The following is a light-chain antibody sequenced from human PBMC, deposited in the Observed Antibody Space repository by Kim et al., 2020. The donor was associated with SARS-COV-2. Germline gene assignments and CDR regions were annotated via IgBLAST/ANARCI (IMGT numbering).Light chain of an antibody. CDR1: NIGSKN. J-gene: IGLJ3*02. V-gene: IGLV3-9*01. CDR3: QVWDSSSWV. Sequence: SGALGQTARITCGGNNIGSKNMHWYQQKPGQAPVLVIYRDSNRSSGIPERFSGSNSGNTATLTISRAQAGDEADYYCQVWDSSSWVFGGGTQLTVL. CDR2: RDS.